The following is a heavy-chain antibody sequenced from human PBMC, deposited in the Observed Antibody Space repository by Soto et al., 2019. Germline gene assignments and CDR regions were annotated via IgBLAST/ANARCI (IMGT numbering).Heavy chain of an antibody. CDR1: GYMFDNYY. J-gene: IGHJ4*02. CDR3: ARYGVTIARLTGFFDN. CDR2: INPSRGLT. V-gene: IGHV1-46*02. Sequence: ASVKVSCKASGYMFDNYYIHWVRQTPGQGLQWIGVINPSRGLTTYAQKFKGRVSMTRYTSTTTVLMELTSLTSEDTATYYCARYGVTIARLTGFFDNLGPGTLVAFSS. D-gene: IGHD3-10*01.